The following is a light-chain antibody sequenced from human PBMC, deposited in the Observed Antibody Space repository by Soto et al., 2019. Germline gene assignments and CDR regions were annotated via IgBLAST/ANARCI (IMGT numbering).Light chain of an antibody. Sequence: DLQMTQSPSTLSASVGDRVTITCRASQSISSWLAWYQQKPGKTPKVLIYDASSLESGVPSRFSGSGSGTEFTLTISSPQPDDFAAYYCQQYNSYPYTFGQGTKLEIK. J-gene: IGKJ2*01. CDR3: QQYNSYPYT. V-gene: IGKV1-5*01. CDR1: QSISSW. CDR2: DAS.